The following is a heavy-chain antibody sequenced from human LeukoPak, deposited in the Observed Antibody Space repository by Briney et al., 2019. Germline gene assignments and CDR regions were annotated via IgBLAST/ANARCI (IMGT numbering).Heavy chain of an antibody. CDR3: ARGSSGAFDC. CDR1: GFTFSSYW. J-gene: IGHJ4*02. Sequence: GGSLRLSCAASGFTFSSYWMTWVRQAPGKGLEWVANINRDGSEKYYVDSVKGRFTFSRDSATNSVYLQMNSLRAEDTAVYYCARGSSGAFDCWGQGTLVTVSS. CDR2: INRDGSEK. D-gene: IGHD4/OR15-4a*01. V-gene: IGHV3-7*04.